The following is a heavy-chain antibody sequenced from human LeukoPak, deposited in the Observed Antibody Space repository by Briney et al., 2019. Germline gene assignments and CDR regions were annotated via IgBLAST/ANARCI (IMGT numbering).Heavy chain of an antibody. V-gene: IGHV3-66*01. CDR1: GFTFSYNY. Sequence: PGGSLRLSCAASGFTFSYNYMSWVRQAPARGLEWVSVIYAGGDTYYADSVKGRFTISRDNSKNTVYLQMHSLRADDTAVYYCARISGTLCFDLWGLGTLVTVSS. CDR2: IYAGGDT. J-gene: IGHJ4*02. D-gene: IGHD1-7*01. CDR3: ARISGTLCFDL.